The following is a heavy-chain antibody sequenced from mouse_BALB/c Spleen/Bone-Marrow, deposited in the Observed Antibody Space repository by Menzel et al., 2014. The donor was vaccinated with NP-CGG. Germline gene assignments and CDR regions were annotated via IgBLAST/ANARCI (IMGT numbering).Heavy chain of an antibody. V-gene: IGHV1-67*01. CDR1: GYTFTENA. CDR3: ASTAGTNYDYFAY. J-gene: IGHJ2*01. D-gene: IGHD1-2*01. CDR2: ISTYSGST. Sequence: VQLQESGPELVRPGVSVKISCMDSGYTFTENAMHWVKQSHAESLQWIGVISTYSGSTNHNQKFKGKATMTVDKSSSTAYMELARLASEDSAIYYCASTAGTNYDYFAYWGQGTTLTVSS.